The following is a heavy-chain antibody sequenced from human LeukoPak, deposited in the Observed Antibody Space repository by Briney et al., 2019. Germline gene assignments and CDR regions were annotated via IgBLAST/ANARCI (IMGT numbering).Heavy chain of an antibody. CDR3: ARGLAAPDY. V-gene: IGHV3-7*03. J-gene: IGHJ4*02. CDR2: IKKDGSEK. D-gene: IGHD6-13*01. Sequence: QPGGSLRLSCAASEFTFNRYWMSWVRQAPGKGLEWVANIKKDGSEKYYVDSVKGRFTISRDNAKNSVHLQMNSLRAEDTAVYYCARGLAAPDYWGQGTLVTVFS. CDR1: EFTFNRYW.